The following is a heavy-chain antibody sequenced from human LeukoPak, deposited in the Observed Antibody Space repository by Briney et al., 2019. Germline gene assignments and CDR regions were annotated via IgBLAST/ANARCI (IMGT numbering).Heavy chain of an antibody. CDR1: GYTFTGYY. J-gene: IGHJ4*02. CDR2: INPNSGGT. CDR3: ARGFVAVAGTIGY. V-gene: IGHV1-2*02. Sequence: GASVKVSCKASGYTFTGYYMHWVRQAPGQGLEWMGWINPNSGGTNYAQKFQGRVTMTRDTSISTAYMELSGLRSDDTAVYYCARGFVAVAGTIGYWGQGTLVTVSS. D-gene: IGHD6-19*01.